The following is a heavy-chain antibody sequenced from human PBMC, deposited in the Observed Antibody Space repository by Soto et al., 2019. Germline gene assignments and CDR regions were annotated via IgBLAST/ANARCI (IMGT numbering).Heavy chain of an antibody. CDR1: GGTFSSYA. D-gene: IGHD6-19*01. Sequence: SVKVSCKASGGTFSSYAISWVRRAPGQGLEWMGGIIPIFGTANYAQEFQGRVTITADESTSTAYMELSSLRSEDTAVYYCARDRSYEQWLVHYYWGQGTLVTVSS. CDR2: IIPIFGTA. J-gene: IGHJ4*02. V-gene: IGHV1-69*13. CDR3: ARDRSYEQWLVHYY.